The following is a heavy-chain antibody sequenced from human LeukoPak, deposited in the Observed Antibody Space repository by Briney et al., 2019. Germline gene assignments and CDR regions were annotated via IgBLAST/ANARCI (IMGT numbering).Heavy chain of an antibody. J-gene: IGHJ4*02. V-gene: IGHV2-5*01. CDR1: GFSLRDTGVA. CDR2: SYWNNDM. Sequence: FGPTLVNPTQTLTLTCTFSGFSLRDTGVAVAWIRQPPGKALEWLAVSYWNNDMSYSPSLKSRLTITKDTSKNQVVLIMTNMDPLDTGTYYCAHKGRGSGSYTMWGQGTLVTVSS. D-gene: IGHD3-10*01. CDR3: AHKGRGSGSYTM.